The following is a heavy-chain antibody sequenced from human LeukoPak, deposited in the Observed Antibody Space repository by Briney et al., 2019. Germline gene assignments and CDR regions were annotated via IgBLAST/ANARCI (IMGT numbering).Heavy chain of an antibody. CDR3: ARDGTGVRAYDSSGYYFDY. CDR1: GYTFTSYY. J-gene: IGHJ4*02. Sequence: ASVKVSCKASGYTFTSYYIHWVRQAPGQGLEWMGVFNPTTGRTTYAQRFQGRVTVTRDTSTSTVYMEVNSLKSEDTAVYYCARDGTGVRAYDSSGYYFDYWGQGTLVTVSS. CDR2: FNPTTGRT. V-gene: IGHV1-46*01. D-gene: IGHD3-22*01.